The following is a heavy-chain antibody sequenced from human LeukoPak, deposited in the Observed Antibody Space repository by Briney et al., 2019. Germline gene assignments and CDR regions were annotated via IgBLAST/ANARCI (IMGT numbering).Heavy chain of an antibody. J-gene: IGHJ2*01. CDR3: ARDRDYYDSSGYYPGWYFDL. Sequence: SETLSLTCTVSGGSISSGSYYWSWIRQPAGKGLEWIGRIYTSGSTNYNPSLKSRVTISVDTSKNQFSLKLSSVTAADTAVYYCARDRDYYDSSGYYPGWYFDLWGRGTLVTVSS. CDR2: IYTSGST. D-gene: IGHD3-22*01. CDR1: GGSISSGSYY. V-gene: IGHV4-61*02.